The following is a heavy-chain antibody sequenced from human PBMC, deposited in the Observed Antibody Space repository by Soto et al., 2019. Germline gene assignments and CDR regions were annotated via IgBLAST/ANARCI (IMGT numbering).Heavy chain of an antibody. V-gene: IGHV3-11*01. CDR1: GFTFEDYY. D-gene: IGHD2-21*01. J-gene: IGHJ4*02. Sequence: GGSLRLSCAASGFTFEDYYLTWIRQAPGKGLEWISYMSPSGTYIFYADSVKGRFTISRHNSTNSLYLQVDSLRAEDTAVYYCARLFPRYGCHYWGQGTLVTVSS. CDR3: ARLFPRYGCHY. CDR2: MSPSGTYI.